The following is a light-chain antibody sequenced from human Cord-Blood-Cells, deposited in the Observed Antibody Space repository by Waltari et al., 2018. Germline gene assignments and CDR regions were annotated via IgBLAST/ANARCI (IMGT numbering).Light chain of an antibody. CDR1: KLGDKY. CDR3: QAWDSSTAV. J-gene: IGLJ2*01. Sequence: SYELTQPPSVSVSPGQPASITCSGDKLGDKYACWYQQKPGQSPVRVIYQDSKRPSGIPELFSGSNSGNTATLTISGTQAMDEADYYCQAWDSSTAVFGGGTKLTVL. V-gene: IGLV3-1*01. CDR2: QDS.